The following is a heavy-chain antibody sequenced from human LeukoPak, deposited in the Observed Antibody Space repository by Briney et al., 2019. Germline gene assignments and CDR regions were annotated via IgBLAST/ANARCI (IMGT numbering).Heavy chain of an antibody. Sequence: PGGSLRLSCAASGYTFSRHGIHWVRQAPGKGLEWVAVVWYDGRNRDYADSVKGRFTISKDNSNNMVFLQMDRLRAEDTAVYYCARDGGATMVRGVATYDSWGQGTLVTVSS. V-gene: IGHV3-33*01. D-gene: IGHD3-10*01. CDR2: VWYDGRNR. J-gene: IGHJ4*02. CDR3: ARDGGATMVRGVATYDS. CDR1: GYTFSRHG.